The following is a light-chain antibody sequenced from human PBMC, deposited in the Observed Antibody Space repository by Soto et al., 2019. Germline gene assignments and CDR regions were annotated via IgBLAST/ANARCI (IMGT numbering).Light chain of an antibody. CDR1: QRVSSSD. J-gene: IGKJ1*01. Sequence: IVLSHSADTLSLSKGERATLSCRASQRVSSSDLAWYQQKPGQAPRLLIYGASSRATGIPDRFSGSGSGTDFTLTISIVEPEDYAVYYCQRYGSSTSWTFGQGTKVDIK. CDR2: GAS. V-gene: IGKV3-20*01. CDR3: QRYGSSTSWT.